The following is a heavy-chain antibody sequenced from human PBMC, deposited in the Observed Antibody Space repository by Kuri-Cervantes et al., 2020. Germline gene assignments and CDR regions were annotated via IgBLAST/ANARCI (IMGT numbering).Heavy chain of an antibody. V-gene: IGHV3-30-3*01. Sequence: GGSLRLTCAASGFTFSSYAMHWVRQAPGKGLEWVAVISYDGSNKYYADSVKGRFTISRDNSKNTLYLQMNSLRAEDTAVYYCARVGPRMTGTYFDYWGQGTLVTVSS. J-gene: IGHJ4*02. CDR2: ISYDGSNK. CDR3: ARVGPRMTGTYFDY. CDR1: GFTFSSYA. D-gene: IGHD3-9*01.